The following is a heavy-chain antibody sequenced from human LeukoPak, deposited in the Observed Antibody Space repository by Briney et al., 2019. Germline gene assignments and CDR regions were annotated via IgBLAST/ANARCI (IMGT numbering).Heavy chain of an antibody. CDR2: INHSGST. CDR1: GGSFSGYY. Sequence: SETLSLTCAVYGGSFSGYYWSWIRQPPGKGLEWIGEINHSGSTNYNPSLKSRVTISVDTSKNQFSLKLSSVTAADTAVYYRARGLDYFDSWGPGTLVTVSS. CDR3: ARGLDYFDS. V-gene: IGHV4-34*01. J-gene: IGHJ4*02.